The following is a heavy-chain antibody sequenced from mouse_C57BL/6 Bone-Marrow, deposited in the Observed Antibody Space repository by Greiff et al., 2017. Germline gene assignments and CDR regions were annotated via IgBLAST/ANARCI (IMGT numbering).Heavy chain of an antibody. Sequence: QVQLKQPGAELVKPGASVKMSCKASGYTFTSYWITWVKQRPGQGLEWIGDIYPGSGSTHYNEKFKSKATLTVDTSSSTAYMQLSSLTSEDSAVYYSARDYYGSSYWYIDVWGTGTTVTVSS. V-gene: IGHV1-55*01. CDR1: GYTFTSYW. D-gene: IGHD1-1*01. J-gene: IGHJ1*03. CDR2: IYPGSGST. CDR3: ARDYYGSSYWYIDV.